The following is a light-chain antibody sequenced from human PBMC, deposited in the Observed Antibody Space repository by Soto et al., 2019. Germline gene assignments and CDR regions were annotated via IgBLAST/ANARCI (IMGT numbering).Light chain of an antibody. CDR2: AAS. Sequence: DVQMTQSPSSLSASVGDRVTITCRASQDINSYLAWYQQKPGNAPKSLIYAASSLQTGVPSRFSGSESGTDFTLTINNLQPEDSATYYCQQYNIYPLTFGGGTKVDFK. CDR1: QDINSY. V-gene: IGKV1D-16*01. J-gene: IGKJ4*01. CDR3: QQYNIYPLT.